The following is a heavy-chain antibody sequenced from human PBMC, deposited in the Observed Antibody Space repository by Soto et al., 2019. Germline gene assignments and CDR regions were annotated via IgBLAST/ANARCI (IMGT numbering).Heavy chain of an antibody. J-gene: IGHJ5*02. CDR2: ISYDGSNK. CDR3: ARDYCSGGGCHTYNWFDP. CDR1: GFTFSSYG. Sequence: PGGSLRLSCAASGFTFSSYGMHWVRQAPGKGLEWVAVISYDGSNKYYADSVKGRFTISRDNFKNMLYVQVNSLRAEDTAVYYCARDYCSGGGCHTYNWFDPWGQGALVTVSS. D-gene: IGHD2-15*01. V-gene: IGHV3-33*01.